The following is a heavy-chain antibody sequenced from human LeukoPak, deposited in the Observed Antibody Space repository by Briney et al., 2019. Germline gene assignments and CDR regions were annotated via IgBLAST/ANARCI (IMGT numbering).Heavy chain of an antibody. D-gene: IGHD5-18*01. CDR2: INPSGGST. V-gene: IGHV1-46*01. CDR3: ARGGYSWSYYYYYGMDV. Sequence: ASVKVSCKASGYTFTSYYMHWVRRAPGQGLEWMGIINPSGGSTSYAQKFQGRVTMTRDTSTSTVYMELSSLRSEDMAVYYCARGGYSWSYYYYYGMDVWGQGTTVTVSS. CDR1: GYTFTSYY. J-gene: IGHJ6*02.